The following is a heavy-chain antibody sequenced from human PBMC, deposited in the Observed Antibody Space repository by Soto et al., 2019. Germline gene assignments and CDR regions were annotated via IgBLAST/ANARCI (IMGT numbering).Heavy chain of an antibody. CDR2: ISWNSGSI. V-gene: IGHV3-9*01. CDR1: GFTFDDYA. J-gene: IGHJ4*02. CDR3: AKVIEKQWLVPFDY. D-gene: IGHD6-19*01. Sequence: EVQLVESGGGLVQPGRSLRLSCAASGFTFDDYAMHWVRQAPGKGLEWVSGISWNSGSIGYADSVKGRFTISRDNAKNSLYLQMNSLRAEDTALYYCAKVIEKQWLVPFDYWGQGTLVTVSS.